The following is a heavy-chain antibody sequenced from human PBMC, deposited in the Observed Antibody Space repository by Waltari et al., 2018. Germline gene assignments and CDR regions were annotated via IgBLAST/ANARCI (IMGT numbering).Heavy chain of an antibody. CDR2: VSYNGNA. Sequence: QLQLKESGPRLVKSSETLSLTCTISGGSISTSPHHWAWIRQTPGKGPEWMGSVSYNGNAYYNPSLESRVTMSVDRSKNHFSLDLESVTTPDTSIYFCARSFGGSGSYKFDYWGQGILVTVSS. CDR1: GGSISTSPHH. D-gene: IGHD3-10*01. J-gene: IGHJ4*02. CDR3: ARSFGGSGSYKFDY. V-gene: IGHV4-39*02.